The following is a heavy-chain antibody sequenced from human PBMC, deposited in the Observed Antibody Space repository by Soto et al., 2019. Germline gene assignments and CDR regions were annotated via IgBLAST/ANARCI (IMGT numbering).Heavy chain of an antibody. J-gene: IGHJ4*02. CDR3: ARGSGSGWYYFDY. Sequence: SETLSLTCTVSGGSISSGGYYWSWIRQHPGKGLEWIGYIYYSGSTYYNPSLKSRVTISVDTSKNQFSLKLSSVTAADTAVYYCARGSGSGWYYFDYWGQGTLVTVSS. CDR2: IYYSGST. V-gene: IGHV4-31*03. D-gene: IGHD6-19*01. CDR1: GGSISSGGYY.